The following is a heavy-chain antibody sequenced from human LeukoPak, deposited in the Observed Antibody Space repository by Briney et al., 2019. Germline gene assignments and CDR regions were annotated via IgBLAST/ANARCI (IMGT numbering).Heavy chain of an antibody. Sequence: PGGSLRLSCAASGFTFSSHSMNWVRQAPGKGLEWVSYISSGSSTIYYADSVKGRFTISRDNAKNSLCLQMNSLRDEDTAVYYCARENIVVVTAIRDAFDIWGQGTMVTVSS. D-gene: IGHD2-21*02. V-gene: IGHV3-48*02. CDR3: ARENIVVVTAIRDAFDI. J-gene: IGHJ3*02. CDR2: ISSGSSTI. CDR1: GFTFSSHS.